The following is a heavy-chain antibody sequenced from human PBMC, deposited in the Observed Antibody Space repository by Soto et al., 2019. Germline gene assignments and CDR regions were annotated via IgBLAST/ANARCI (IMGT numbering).Heavy chain of an antibody. CDR3: ATGAYCSGGSCSDYYYYYYGMDL. D-gene: IGHD2-15*01. J-gene: IGHJ6*02. V-gene: IGHV1-58*01. CDR2: LVVGTGNT. Sequence: QMQLVQSGPEVKKPGTSVKVSCKTSGFTFRSSAVQWVRQARGQRLEWIGWLVVGTGNTNYAQKFQKRVTISSNRSTNTVSMELSSLTSEDTAVYYCATGAYCSGGSCSDYYYYYYGMDLWGQGTTVTVSS. CDR1: GFTFRSSA.